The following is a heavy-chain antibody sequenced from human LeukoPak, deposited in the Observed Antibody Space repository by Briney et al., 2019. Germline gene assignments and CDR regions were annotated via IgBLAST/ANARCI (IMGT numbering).Heavy chain of an antibody. CDR1: GGSFSGYY. V-gene: IGHV4-34*01. D-gene: IGHD2-2*01. Sequence: PSETLSLTCAVYGGSFSGYYWSWIRQPPGKGLEWIGEINHSGSTNYNPSLKSRVTISVDTSKNQFSLKLSSVTAADTVVYYCARERNIVVVPAAGYGMDVWGQGTTVTVSS. J-gene: IGHJ6*02. CDR2: INHSGST. CDR3: ARERNIVVVPAAGYGMDV.